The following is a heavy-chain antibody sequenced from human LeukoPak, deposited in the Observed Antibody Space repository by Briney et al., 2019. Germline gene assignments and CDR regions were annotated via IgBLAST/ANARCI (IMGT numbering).Heavy chain of an antibody. CDR3: ARGPSGGGSGSSYTLRY. J-gene: IGHJ4*02. CDR1: GYTFTGYF. CDR2: INPYSGTT. V-gene: IGHV1-2*02. D-gene: IGHD3-10*01. Sequence: ASVKVSCKTSGYTFTGYFIHWVRQAPGQGLEWMGWINPYSGTTTYGQNFQGRVSMTTDTSISTAYMELAILTSDDTALYYCARGPSGGGSGSSYTLRYWGQGTLVTVSS.